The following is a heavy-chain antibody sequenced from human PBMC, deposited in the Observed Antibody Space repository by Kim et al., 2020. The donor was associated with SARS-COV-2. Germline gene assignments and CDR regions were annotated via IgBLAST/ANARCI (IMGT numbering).Heavy chain of an antibody. CDR2: ISSNSDTT. V-gene: IGHV3-9*01. CDR3: AKRDSGSSRYFDY. D-gene: IGHD1-26*01. CDR1: GFTFGNYA. Sequence: GGSLRLSCAASGFTFGNYAMHWVRQAPGKGLEWVSGISSNSDTTGYADSVKGRFTISRDNAKNSLYLQANSLRLEDTALYYCAKRDSGSSRYFDYWGQGTLVTVSS. J-gene: IGHJ4*02.